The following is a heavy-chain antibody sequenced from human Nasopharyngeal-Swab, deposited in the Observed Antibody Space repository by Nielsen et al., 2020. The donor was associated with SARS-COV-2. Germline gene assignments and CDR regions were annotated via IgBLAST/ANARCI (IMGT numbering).Heavy chain of an antibody. CDR3: ARVALGDNWFDP. J-gene: IGHJ5*02. CDR1: GGFISSSDW. V-gene: IGHV4-4*02. Sequence: AVTLSLTCAVSGGFISSSDWWSWFRQPPGKGLEWIREIYHSGSTYYNPPLKGRVTISVDKSKNQFSLKLSSETAADTAVYYCARVALGDNWFDPWGQGTLVTVSS. D-gene: IGHD3-3*02. CDR2: IYHSGST.